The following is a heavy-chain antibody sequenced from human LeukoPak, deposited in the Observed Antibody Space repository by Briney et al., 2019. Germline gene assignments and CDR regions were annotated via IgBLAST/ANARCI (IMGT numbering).Heavy chain of an antibody. CDR1: GFTFSDHY. Sequence: GGSLRLSCAASGFTFSDHYMAWVRQAPGKGLEWVGRTRNKANSYTTEYAASVKGRFTISRDDSKNSLYLQMNSLKTEDTAVYYCATIGRFLEWLSYWGQGTLVTVSS. D-gene: IGHD3-3*01. CDR3: ATIGRFLEWLSY. V-gene: IGHV3-72*01. J-gene: IGHJ4*02. CDR2: TRNKANSYTT.